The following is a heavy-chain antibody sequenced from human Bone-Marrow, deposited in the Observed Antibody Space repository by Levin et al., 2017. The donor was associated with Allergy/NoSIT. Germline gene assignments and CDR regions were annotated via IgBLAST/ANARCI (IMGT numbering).Heavy chain of an antibody. CDR2: IYSVGTT. V-gene: IGHV3-53*01. Sequence: GGSLRLSCAVSGFTVSNNYMSWVRQAPGAGLEWVSLIYSVGTTYYADSVKGRFTISRDNSRNTLYLQMNSLRAEDTAVYYCTGGPSGVRGWGQGTLVPVSS. J-gene: IGHJ4*02. CDR3: TGGPSGVRG. D-gene: IGHD3-16*01. CDR1: GFTVSNNY.